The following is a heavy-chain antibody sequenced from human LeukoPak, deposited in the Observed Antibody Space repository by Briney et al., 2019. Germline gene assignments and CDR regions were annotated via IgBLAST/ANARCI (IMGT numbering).Heavy chain of an antibody. CDR3: ASVYCSSTSCYDGYMDV. CDR2: IYSVGST. J-gene: IGHJ6*03. Sequence: PGGSLRLSCAASGFTVSSNYMSWGRQAPRKGLEWVSVIYSVGSTSYADSVKGRFTISRDNSKNTLYHQMNSLRAEDTAVYYCASVYCSSTSCYDGYMDVWGKGTTVTVSS. V-gene: IGHV3-66*02. CDR1: GFTVSSNY. D-gene: IGHD2-2*01.